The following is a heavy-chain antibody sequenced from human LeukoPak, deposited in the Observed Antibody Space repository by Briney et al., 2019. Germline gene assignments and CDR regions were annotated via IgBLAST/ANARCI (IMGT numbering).Heavy chain of an antibody. CDR2: ISRSSSDT. V-gene: IGHV3-11*06. Sequence: GESLRLSCAASGFTFSDYYMSWIRQAPGKGLEWVSYISRSSSDTNYADSVKGRFTISRDNAKNSLYLQMNSLRAEDTAVYYCASGGPVTTYDFDYWGQGTLVTVSS. CDR3: ASGGPVTTYDFDY. CDR1: GFTFSDYY. J-gene: IGHJ4*02. D-gene: IGHD4-17*01.